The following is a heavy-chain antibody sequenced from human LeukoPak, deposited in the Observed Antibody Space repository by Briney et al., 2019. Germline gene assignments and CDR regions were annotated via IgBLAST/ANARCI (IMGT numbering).Heavy chain of an antibody. CDR2: ITYDGGKK. CDR1: GFTFSSYG. V-gene: IGHV3-30*18. D-gene: IGHD5-18*01. Sequence: PGGSLRLSCAASGFTFSSYGMSWVRQAPGKGLEWLAVITYDGGKKYYADSVMGRFTISRDNSKNTLYLQMNSLRGEDTAVYYCAKGIQQWSSYTDVWGKGTTVTVSS. CDR3: AKGIQQWSSYTDV. J-gene: IGHJ6*03.